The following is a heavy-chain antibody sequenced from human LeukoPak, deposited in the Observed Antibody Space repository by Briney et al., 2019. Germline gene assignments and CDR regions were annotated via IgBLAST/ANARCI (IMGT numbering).Heavy chain of an antibody. CDR2: IYSGGST. Sequence: GGSLRLSCAASGFTVSSNYMSWVRQAPGKGLEWVSVIYSGGSTYYADSVKGRFTISRDNSKNTLYLQMNSLRAEDTAVYYCARDSDYYDSSGYYLWGQGTLVAVSS. V-gene: IGHV3-53*01. D-gene: IGHD3-22*01. J-gene: IGHJ4*02. CDR3: ARDSDYYDSSGYYL. CDR1: GFTVSSNY.